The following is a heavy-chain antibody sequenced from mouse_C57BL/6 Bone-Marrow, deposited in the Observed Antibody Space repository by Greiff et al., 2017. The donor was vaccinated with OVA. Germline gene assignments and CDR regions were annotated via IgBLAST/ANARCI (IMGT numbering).Heavy chain of an antibody. Sequence: EVKLVESGGGLVKPGGSLKLSCAASGFTFSSYAMSWVRQTPEKRLEWVATISDGGSYIYYPDNVKGRFTISRDNAKNNLYLQMSHLKSEDTAMYYCARKGAYYSNSDYFDYWGQGTTRTVSS. CDR2: ISDGGSYI. J-gene: IGHJ2*01. V-gene: IGHV5-4*03. CDR3: ARKGAYYSNSDYFDY. D-gene: IGHD2-5*01. CDR1: GFTFSSYA.